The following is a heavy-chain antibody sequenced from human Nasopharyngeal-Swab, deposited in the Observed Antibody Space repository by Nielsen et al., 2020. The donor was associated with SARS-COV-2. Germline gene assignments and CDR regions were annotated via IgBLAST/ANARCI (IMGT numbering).Heavy chain of an antibody. CDR3: ARVGGATVPLSTFDI. Sequence: GGSLRLSCAASGFAVSTNFLTWVRQAPGRGLEWVSVIYAGDTTHYADSVKGRFAISRDASKNTLYLQMNSLRAEDTALYFCARVGGATVPLSTFDIWGPGTMVTVSS. V-gene: IGHV3-53*01. CDR1: GFAVSTNF. D-gene: IGHD1-26*01. CDR2: IYAGDTT. J-gene: IGHJ3*02.